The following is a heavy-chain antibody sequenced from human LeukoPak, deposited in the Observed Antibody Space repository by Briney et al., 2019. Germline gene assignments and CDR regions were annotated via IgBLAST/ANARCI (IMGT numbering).Heavy chain of an antibody. CDR2: ISGSGDST. V-gene: IGHV3-23*01. J-gene: IGHJ4*02. Sequence: GGSLRLSCAASGFTFSSYAMSWVRQAPGEGLEWVSVISGSGDSTLYADSVKGRFTISRDNSKNTLYLQMNSLRAEDTAVYYCAREGNGQQLALSLYYFDYWGQGTLVTVSS. CDR3: AREGNGQQLALSLYYFDY. CDR1: GFTFSSYA. D-gene: IGHD6-13*01.